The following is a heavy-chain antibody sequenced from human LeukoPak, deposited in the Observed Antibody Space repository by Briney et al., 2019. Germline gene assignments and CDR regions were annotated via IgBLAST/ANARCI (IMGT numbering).Heavy chain of an antibody. CDR1: GYTFTGYY. CDR3: ARCRVVSGSCPHGFDY. J-gene: IGHJ4*02. D-gene: IGHD6-13*01. CDR2: INPNSGGT. Sequence: ASVKVSCKASGYTFTGYYMHWVRQAPGQGLEWMGWINPNSGGTNYAQMFQGRVTMTRDTSISTAYMELSRLRSDDTAVYYCARCRVVSGSCPHGFDYWGQGTLVTVSS. V-gene: IGHV1-2*02.